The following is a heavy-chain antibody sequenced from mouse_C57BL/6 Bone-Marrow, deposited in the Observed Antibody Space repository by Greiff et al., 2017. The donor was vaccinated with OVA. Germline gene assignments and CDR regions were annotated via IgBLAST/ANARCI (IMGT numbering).Heavy chain of an antibody. CDR3: ARLTLNWDVLYYFDY. V-gene: IGHV1-18*01. CDR1: GYTFTDYN. D-gene: IGHD4-1*01. J-gene: IGHJ2*01. CDR2: INPNNGGT. Sequence: VQLQQSGPELVKPGASVKIPCKASGYTFTDYNMDWVKQSHGKSLEWIGDINPNNGGTIYNQKFKGKATLTVDKSSSTAYMELRSLTSEDTAVYYCARLTLNWDVLYYFDYWGQGTTLTVSS.